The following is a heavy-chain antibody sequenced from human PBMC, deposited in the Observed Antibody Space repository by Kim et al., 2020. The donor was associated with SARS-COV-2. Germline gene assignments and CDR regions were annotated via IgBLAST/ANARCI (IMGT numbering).Heavy chain of an antibody. CDR2: ISAYNGNT. J-gene: IGHJ4*02. CDR3: ARDRPITMIVVVSTGFDY. CDR1: GYTFTSYG. Sequence: ASVKVSCKASGYTFTSYGISCVRQAPGQGLEWMGWISAYNGNTNYAQKLQGRVTMTTDTSTSTAYMELRSLRSDDTAVYYCARDRPITMIVVVSTGFDYWGQGTLVTVSS. V-gene: IGHV1-18*01. D-gene: IGHD3-22*01.